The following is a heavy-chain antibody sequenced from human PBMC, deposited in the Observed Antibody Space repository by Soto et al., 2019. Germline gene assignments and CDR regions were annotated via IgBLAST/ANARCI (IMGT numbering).Heavy chain of an antibody. CDR1: GFTISSYA. CDR3: AGRLSGFDPCYFDY. V-gene: IGHV3-23*01. Sequence: GGTLRLSCAASGFTISSYAMSWVRQAPGKGLEWVSAISGSGGSTYYAASVKGRFTISGDNSKNTLYLQMNSLRAEATAVDYCAGRLSGFDPCYFDYWGHGTLVTVSS. J-gene: IGHJ4*01. CDR2: ISGSGGST. D-gene: IGHD5-12*01.